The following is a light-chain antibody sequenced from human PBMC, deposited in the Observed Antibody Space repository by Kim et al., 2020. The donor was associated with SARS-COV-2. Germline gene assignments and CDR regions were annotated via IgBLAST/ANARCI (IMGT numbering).Light chain of an antibody. CDR2: DVF. V-gene: IGLV2-8*01. J-gene: IGLJ2*01. CDR1: SRDVGAYNY. CDR3: ASYAGSNTVI. Sequence: QSALTQPPSASGSPGQAVTISCTGTSRDVGAYNYVSWYQQHPGKVPKLMIYDVFKRPSGVPDRFSGSKSGNTASLTVSGLQAEDEAHYFCASYAGSNTVIFGGGTQLTVL.